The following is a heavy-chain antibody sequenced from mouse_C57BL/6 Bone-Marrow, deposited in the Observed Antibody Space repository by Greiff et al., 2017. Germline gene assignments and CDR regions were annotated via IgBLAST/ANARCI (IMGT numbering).Heavy chain of an antibody. CDR3: ASYGGYPWFAY. D-gene: IGHD2-3*01. Sequence: QVQLQQPGAELVKPGASVKLSCKASGYTFTSYWMHWVKQRPGQGLEWIGMIHPNSGSTNYNEKFKSKATLTVDKSSSTAYMQLSSLTSEDSAVYYCASYGGYPWFAYWGQGALVTVSA. CDR1: GYTFTSYW. CDR2: IHPNSGST. J-gene: IGHJ3*01. V-gene: IGHV1-64*01.